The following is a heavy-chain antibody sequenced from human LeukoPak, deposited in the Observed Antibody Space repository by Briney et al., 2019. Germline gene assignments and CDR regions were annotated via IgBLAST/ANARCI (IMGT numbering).Heavy chain of an antibody. Sequence: GASVKVSCKASGYTFTSYYMHWVRQAPGQGLEWMGIINPGGGSTSYAQKFQGRVTMTRDTSTSTVYMELSSLRSEDTAVYYCAAANTDTAPTANFDYWGQGTLVTVSS. CDR1: GYTFTSYY. D-gene: IGHD5-18*01. V-gene: IGHV1-46*01. J-gene: IGHJ4*02. CDR2: INPGGGST. CDR3: AAANTDTAPTANFDY.